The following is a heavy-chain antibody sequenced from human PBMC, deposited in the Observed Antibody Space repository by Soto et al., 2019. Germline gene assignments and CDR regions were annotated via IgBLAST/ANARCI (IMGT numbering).Heavy chain of an antibody. V-gene: IGHV1-69*13. CDR1: GGTFSSYA. CDR3: AGLGYCSSTSCPPYGMDV. CDR2: IIPIFGTA. J-gene: IGHJ6*02. Sequence: GASVKVSCKASGGTFSSYAISWVRQAPGQGLEWTGGIIPIFGTANYAQKFRGRVAITADESTSTAYMELSSLRSEDTAVYYCAGLGYCSSTSCPPYGMDVWGQGTTVTVSS. D-gene: IGHD2-2*01.